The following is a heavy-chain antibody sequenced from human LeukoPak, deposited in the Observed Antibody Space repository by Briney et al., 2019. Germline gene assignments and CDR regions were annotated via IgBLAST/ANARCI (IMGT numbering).Heavy chain of an antibody. V-gene: IGHV1-46*01. J-gene: IGHJ4*02. CDR2: INPSGGST. CDR3: ARSNTMIVVVITGGFDY. Sequence: ASVKVSCRASGYTFTSYYMHWVRQAPGQGLEWMGIINPSGGSTSYAQKFQGRVTMTRDTSTSTVYMELSSLRSEDTAVYYCARSNTMIVVVITGGFDYWGQGTLVTVSP. D-gene: IGHD3-22*01. CDR1: GYTFTSYY.